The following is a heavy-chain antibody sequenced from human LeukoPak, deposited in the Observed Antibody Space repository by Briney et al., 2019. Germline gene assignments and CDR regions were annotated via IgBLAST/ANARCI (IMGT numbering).Heavy chain of an antibody. CDR2: IRYDGSNK. Sequence: GGSLRLSCAASGFTFRSYGMHWVRQAPGKGLEWVAFIRYDGSNKYYADSVKGRFTISRDNSKNTLSLQMNSLRAEDTAVYYCARNYYDSSGPIDYWGQGTLVTVSS. J-gene: IGHJ4*02. V-gene: IGHV3-30*02. CDR1: GFTFRSYG. CDR3: ARNYYDSSGPIDY. D-gene: IGHD3-22*01.